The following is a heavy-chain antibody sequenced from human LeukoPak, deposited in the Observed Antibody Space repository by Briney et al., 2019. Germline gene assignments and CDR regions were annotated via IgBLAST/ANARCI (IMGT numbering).Heavy chain of an antibody. V-gene: IGHV3-23*01. J-gene: IGHJ4*02. CDR3: ATSGLSRFGF. D-gene: IGHD2/OR15-2a*01. CDR1: GFTFGDYT. CDR2: FSGSGGST. Sequence: PGGSLRLSCTASGFTFGDYTMSWFRQAPGKGLEWVSAFSGSGGSTYYADSVKGRFTISRDNSKNTLYLQMNSLRAEDTAVYFCATSGLSRFGFWGQGTLVTVSS.